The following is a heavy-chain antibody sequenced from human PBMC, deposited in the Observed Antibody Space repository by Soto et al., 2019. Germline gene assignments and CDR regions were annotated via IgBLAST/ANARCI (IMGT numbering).Heavy chain of an antibody. CDR3: AQSYDFWSGSALYMDV. CDR1: GGSISSSSYY. D-gene: IGHD3-3*01. V-gene: IGHV4-39*01. CDR2: IYYSGST. Sequence: SETLSLTCTVSGGSISSSSYYWGWIRQPPGKGLEWIGSIYYSGSTYYNPSLKSRVTISVDTSKNQFSLKLSSVTAADTAVYYCAQSYDFWSGSALYMDVWGKGTTVTVSS. J-gene: IGHJ6*03.